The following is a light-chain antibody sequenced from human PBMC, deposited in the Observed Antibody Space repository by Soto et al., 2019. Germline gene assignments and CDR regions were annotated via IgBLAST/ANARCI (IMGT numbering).Light chain of an antibody. Sequence: QLVLTQPASVSGSPGQSITISCTGTSSDVGGYSYVSWYQQHPGKAPKLMIYDVSNQPSGVSNRFSGSKSGNTASLTISGLQAEDEADYYCSSYTSSSTLVVFGGGTKLTVL. J-gene: IGLJ2*01. V-gene: IGLV2-14*01. CDR2: DVS. CDR3: SSYTSSSTLVV. CDR1: SSDVGGYSY.